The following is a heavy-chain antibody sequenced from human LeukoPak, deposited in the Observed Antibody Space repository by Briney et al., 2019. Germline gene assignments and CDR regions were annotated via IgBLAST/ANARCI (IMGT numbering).Heavy chain of an antibody. D-gene: IGHD6-25*01. CDR2: INPNSAAT. Sequence: GASVKVSCKTSGYTFTGYYIHWVRQAPGQGLEWMGLINPNSAATNYAQKFQGRVTLTRDSSISTAYMELTSLTFDDTAVYYCARDRAIVAAERLGWLDPWGQGTLVTVSS. CDR3: ARDRAIVAAERLGWLDP. CDR1: GYTFTGYY. V-gene: IGHV1-2*02. J-gene: IGHJ5*02.